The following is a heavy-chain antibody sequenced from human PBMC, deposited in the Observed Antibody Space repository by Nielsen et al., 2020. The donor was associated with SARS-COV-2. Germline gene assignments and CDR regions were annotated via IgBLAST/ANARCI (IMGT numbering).Heavy chain of an antibody. CDR3: ARDRNVDTADDY. CDR1: GYTFTGYG. Sequence: ASVKVSCKASGYTFTGYGISWVRQAPGQGLEWMGWISAYNGNTNYAQKLQGRVTMTTDTSTSTAYMELRSLRSDDTAVYYCARDRNVDTADDYWGQGTLVTVSS. V-gene: IGHV1-18*01. CDR2: ISAYNGNT. D-gene: IGHD5-18*01. J-gene: IGHJ4*02.